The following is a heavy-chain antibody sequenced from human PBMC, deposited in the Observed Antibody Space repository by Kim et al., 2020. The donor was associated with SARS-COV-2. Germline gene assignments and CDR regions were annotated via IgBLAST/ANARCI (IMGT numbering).Heavy chain of an antibody. CDR3: AKEGYDSSGYPLPS. CDR1: GFTFSSYA. Sequence: GGSLRLSCAASGFTFSSYAMSWVRQAPGKGLEWVSVIYSGGSSTYYADSVKGRFTISRDNSKNTLYLQMNSLRAEDTAVYYCAKEGYDSSGYPLPSWGQGTLVTVSS. D-gene: IGHD3-22*01. CDR2: IYSGGSST. V-gene: IGHV3-23*03. J-gene: IGHJ4*02.